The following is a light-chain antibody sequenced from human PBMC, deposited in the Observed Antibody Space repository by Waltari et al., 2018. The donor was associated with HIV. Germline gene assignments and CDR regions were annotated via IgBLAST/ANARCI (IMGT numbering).Light chain of an antibody. V-gene: IGLV1-44*01. CDR1: SSNIGHNT. Sequence: QSVLTQPPSASGTPGQRVTISCSGSSSNIGHNTVHWYQHLPGSAPKRLIYSNNERPSGVPDRFSASKSGTSASLAISGLRSEDEAEYYCAAWDENLNGLFGGGTKLTVL. CDR2: SNN. CDR3: AAWDENLNGL. J-gene: IGLJ3*02.